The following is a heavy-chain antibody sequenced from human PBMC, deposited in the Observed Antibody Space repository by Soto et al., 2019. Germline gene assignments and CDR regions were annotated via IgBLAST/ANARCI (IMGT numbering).Heavy chain of an antibody. CDR2: INHRGST. J-gene: IGHJ4*02. V-gene: IGHV4-34*01. CDR3: AKTSRFDS. CDR1: GGSFRGYY. Sequence: QVQLQQWGAGLLKPSETLSLTCAVYGGSFRGYYWSWIRQPPGKGLEWIGEINHRGSTNYNPSLKSRVTISVDTSKNQFSLKVSSVPAADTAVYYCAKTSRFDSWGQGTLVTVSS. D-gene: IGHD6-6*01.